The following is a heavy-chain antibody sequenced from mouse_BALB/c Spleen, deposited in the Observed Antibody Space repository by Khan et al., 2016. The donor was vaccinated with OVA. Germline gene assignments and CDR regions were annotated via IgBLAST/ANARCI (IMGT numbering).Heavy chain of an antibody. CDR3: ARDGAYYRNDGWFAY. Sequence: VQLEESGAELARPGASVKMSCKASGYTFTSYTIHRIKQRPGQGLEWIGYINPSSGYTNYNQKFKDKATLTADKSSTTAYMQLSSLTSDDSAVYYCARDGAYYRNDGWFAYWGQGTLVTVSA. V-gene: IGHV1-4*01. J-gene: IGHJ3*01. CDR2: INPSSGYT. CDR1: GYTFTSYT. D-gene: IGHD2-14*01.